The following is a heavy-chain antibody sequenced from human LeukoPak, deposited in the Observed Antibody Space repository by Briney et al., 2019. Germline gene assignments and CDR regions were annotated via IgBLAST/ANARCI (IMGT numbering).Heavy chain of an antibody. CDR3: ARGRITGTTSPMDV. J-gene: IGHJ6*03. D-gene: IGHD1-7*01. Sequence: ASVKVSCKASGYTVTNYHMHWLRQAPGQGLEWMGIINPSGGSTSYAQKFQGRVTMTRDMSTSTVYMELSSLRSEDTAVYYCARGRITGTTSPMDVWGKGTTVTVSS. V-gene: IGHV1-46*01. CDR1: GYTVTNYH. CDR2: INPSGGST.